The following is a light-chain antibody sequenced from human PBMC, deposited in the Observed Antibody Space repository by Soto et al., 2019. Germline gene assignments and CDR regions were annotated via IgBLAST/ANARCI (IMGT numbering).Light chain of an antibody. Sequence: ASVGNRVTISCLASQGIDIYLSWYQQKPGKVPKLLIYAASTLQSGVPSRFSGSGSGTDFTLTINSLQPEDVATYFCQKYNSAPLTFGQGTKVDI. CDR1: QGIDIY. V-gene: IGKV1-27*01. J-gene: IGKJ1*01. CDR3: QKYNSAPLT. CDR2: AAS.